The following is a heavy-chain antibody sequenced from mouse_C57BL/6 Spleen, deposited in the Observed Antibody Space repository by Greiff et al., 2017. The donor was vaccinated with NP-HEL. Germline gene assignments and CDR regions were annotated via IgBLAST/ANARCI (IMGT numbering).Heavy chain of an antibody. CDR1: GFSLTSYA. J-gene: IGHJ1*03. Sequence: QVQLKESGPGLVAPSQSLSITCTVSGFSLTSYAISWVRQPPGKGLEWLGVIWTGGGTNYNSALKSRLSISQEYSKSQVFLKMNSRQKDDTARYYCAIVYDGYYDWYFDVWGTGTTVTVSS. V-gene: IGHV2-9-1*01. CDR2: IWTGGGT. D-gene: IGHD2-3*01. CDR3: AIVYDGYYDWYFDV.